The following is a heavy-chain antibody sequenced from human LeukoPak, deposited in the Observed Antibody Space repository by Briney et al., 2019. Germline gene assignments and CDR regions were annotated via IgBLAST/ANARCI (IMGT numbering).Heavy chain of an antibody. D-gene: IGHD6-13*01. CDR1: GGSFSGYY. Sequence: LKPSETLSLTCAVYGGSFSGYYWSWIRQPPGKGLEWIGEINHSGSTNYNPSLKSRVTISVDTSKNQFSLKLSSVTAADTAVYYCARGLRAAAGTGGYYYYGMDVWGQGTTVTVSS. V-gene: IGHV4-34*01. CDR3: ARGLRAAAGTGGYYYYGMDV. CDR2: INHSGST. J-gene: IGHJ6*02.